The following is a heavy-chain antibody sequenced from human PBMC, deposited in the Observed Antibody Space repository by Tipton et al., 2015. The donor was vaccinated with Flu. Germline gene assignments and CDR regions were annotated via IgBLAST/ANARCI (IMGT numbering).Heavy chain of an antibody. CDR3: AKVLFGWVES. CDR1: GGSISSSSHY. CDR2: IYYTGYP. J-gene: IGHJ5*01. Sequence: LRLSCTVSGGSISSSSHYWGWIRQAPGRGLEWVGSIYYTGYPYYNSSLKSRLAMSIDTSKKQFSLRPSSVTAADTAVYYCAKVLFGWVESWAQGTLVTVSS. V-gene: IGHV4-39*07. D-gene: IGHD3-16*01.